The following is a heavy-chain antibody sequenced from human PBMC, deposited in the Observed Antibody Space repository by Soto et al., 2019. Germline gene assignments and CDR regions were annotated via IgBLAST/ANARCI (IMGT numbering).Heavy chain of an antibody. J-gene: IGHJ6*03. CDR3: AKDLIGGDYGYYYYMDV. V-gene: IGHV3-30*18. CDR1: GFTFSSYG. Sequence: ESGGGVVQPGRSLRLSCAASGFTFSSYGMHWVRQAPGKGLEWVAVISYDGSNKYYADSVKGRFTISRDNSKNTLYLQMSSLRAEDTAVYYCAKDLIGGDYGYYYYMDVWGKGTTVTVSS. D-gene: IGHD4-17*01. CDR2: ISYDGSNK.